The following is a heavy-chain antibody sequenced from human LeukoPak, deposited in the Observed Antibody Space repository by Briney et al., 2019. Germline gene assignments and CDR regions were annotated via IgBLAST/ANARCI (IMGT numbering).Heavy chain of an antibody. Sequence: SETLSLTCTVSGGSISSYYWSWIRQAPGRGLEWIGYIYHSGDTYSNPSLKGRATVSMDRSKNQFSLNLSSVTAADTAVYYCARLIAADPQLDCWGQGTLVTVSS. CDR1: GGSISSYY. D-gene: IGHD6-13*01. J-gene: IGHJ4*02. CDR2: IYHSGDT. CDR3: ARLIAADPQLDC. V-gene: IGHV4-59*12.